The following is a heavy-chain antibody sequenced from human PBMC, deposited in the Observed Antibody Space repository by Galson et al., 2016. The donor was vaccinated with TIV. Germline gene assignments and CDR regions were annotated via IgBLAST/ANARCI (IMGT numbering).Heavy chain of an antibody. CDR1: GFTFNKYA. V-gene: IGHV3-23*01. Sequence: SLRLSCAASGFTFNKYAMSWVRQAPGKGLDWVSAISSIGTTTYYADSGKGRFIISRDNSKNTVHLQMNSLRAEDTAGYYCATVGVTTGFEYWGQGTLVTVSS. J-gene: IGHJ4*02. CDR2: ISSIGTTT. D-gene: IGHD1-14*01. CDR3: ATVGVTTGFEY.